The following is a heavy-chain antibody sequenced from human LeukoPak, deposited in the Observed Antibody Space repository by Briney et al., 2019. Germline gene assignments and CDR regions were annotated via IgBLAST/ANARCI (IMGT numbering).Heavy chain of an antibody. Sequence: GGSLRLSCAASGFTFSTYVMSWVRQAPGKGLEWVSAITGGSDSTYYADSVKGRFTISRDNSKNTLYLQMNSLRADDTAVYYCAKGSAKVPPYYFDYWGQGTMVTVSS. CDR2: ITGGSDST. V-gene: IGHV3-23*01. D-gene: IGHD2-15*01. CDR3: AKGSAKVPPYYFDY. CDR1: GFTFSTYV. J-gene: IGHJ4*02.